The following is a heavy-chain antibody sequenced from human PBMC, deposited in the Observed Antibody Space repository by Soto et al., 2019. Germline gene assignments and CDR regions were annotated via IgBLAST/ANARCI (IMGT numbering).Heavy chain of an antibody. J-gene: IGHJ6*02. CDR3: AKGDYSTRTYYGMDV. CDR2: ISGSGGST. V-gene: IGHV3-23*01. Sequence: GGSLRLSCAASGFTFSSYAMSWVRQAPGKGLEWVSAISGSGGSTYYADSVKGRFTISRDNSKNTLYLQMNSLRAEDTAVYYCAKGDYSTRTYYGMDVWGQGTTVTVSS. CDR1: GFTFSSYA. D-gene: IGHD4-4*01.